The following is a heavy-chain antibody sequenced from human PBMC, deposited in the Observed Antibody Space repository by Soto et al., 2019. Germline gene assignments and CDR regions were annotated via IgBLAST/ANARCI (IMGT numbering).Heavy chain of an antibody. J-gene: IGHJ4*02. V-gene: IGHV1-46*01. Sequence: QVQLVQSGAEVKKPGASVKVSCKASGYTFTSYYMHWVRQAPGQGLEWMGIINPSGGSTSYAQKFQGRVTMTRDTSTSTVYMELSSLRSEDTAVYYCASVHCSGGSCYSWATGYFDYWGQGTLVTVSS. CDR3: ASVHCSGGSCYSWATGYFDY. CDR1: GYTFTSYY. D-gene: IGHD2-15*01. CDR2: INPSGGST.